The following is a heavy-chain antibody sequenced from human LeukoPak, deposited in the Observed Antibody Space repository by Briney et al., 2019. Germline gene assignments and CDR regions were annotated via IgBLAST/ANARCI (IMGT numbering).Heavy chain of an antibody. CDR2: ISWDGGST. Sequence: GGSLRLSCAASRFTFDDYTMHWVRQAPGKGLEWVSLISWDGGSTYYADPVKGRFTISRDNSKNSLYLQMNSLRTEDTALYYCAKSYSSSWYNWFDPWGQGTLVTVSS. D-gene: IGHD6-13*01. CDR3: AKSYSSSWYNWFDP. CDR1: RFTFDDYT. J-gene: IGHJ5*02. V-gene: IGHV3-43*01.